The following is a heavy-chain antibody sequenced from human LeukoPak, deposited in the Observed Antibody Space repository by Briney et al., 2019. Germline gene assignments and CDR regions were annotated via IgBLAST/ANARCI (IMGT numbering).Heavy chain of an antibody. D-gene: IGHD3-16*01. CDR3: AREADVWGNHYFDY. CDR1: GGSLSSGDYY. Sequence: SQTLSLTCTVSGGSLSSGDYYWSWIRQPPGKGLEWIGYIYYSGSTYYNPSLKSRVTISVDTSKNQFSLKLSSVTAADTAVYYCAREADVWGNHYFDYWGQGTLVTVSS. CDR2: IYYSGST. J-gene: IGHJ4*02. V-gene: IGHV4-30-4*01.